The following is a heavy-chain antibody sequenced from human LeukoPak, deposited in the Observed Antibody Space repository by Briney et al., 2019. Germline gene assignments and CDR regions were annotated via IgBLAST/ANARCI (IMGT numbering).Heavy chain of an antibody. V-gene: IGHV3-30-3*01. J-gene: IGHJ4*02. CDR2: ISYDGSNK. CDR3: ASLVFANPFAELSNGINDY. Sequence: GGSLRLSCAASGFTFSSYAMHWVRLAPGKGLEWEADISYDGSNKYYADSVKGRFTISRDNSKNTLYLQMNSLRAEDTAVYYCASLVFANPFAELSNGINDYWGQGTLVTVSS. D-gene: IGHD3-10*01. CDR1: GFTFSSYA.